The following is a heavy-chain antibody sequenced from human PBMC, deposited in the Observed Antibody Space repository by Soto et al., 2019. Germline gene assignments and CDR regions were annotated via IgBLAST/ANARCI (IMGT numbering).Heavy chain of an antibody. Sequence: ASVKVSCKAAGYTFTSYAMHLVRQAPGQGLEWMGWINPNSGGTNYAQKFQGWVTMTRDTSISTAYMELSRLRSDDTAVYYCARDLLYSSSWRPNNYYYGMDVWGQGTTVTVSS. CDR3: ARDLLYSSSWRPNNYYYGMDV. J-gene: IGHJ6*02. D-gene: IGHD6-13*01. CDR2: INPNSGGT. CDR1: GYTFTSYA. V-gene: IGHV1-2*04.